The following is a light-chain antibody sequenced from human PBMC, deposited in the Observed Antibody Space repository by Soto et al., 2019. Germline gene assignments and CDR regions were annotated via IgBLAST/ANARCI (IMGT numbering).Light chain of an antibody. CDR1: QSVRTY. J-gene: IGKJ1*01. CDR3: QQYNSYSGT. Sequence: EIVLTQSPFTLSLSPGERATLSCRASQSVRTYLAWYQVKPGQAPRLLIYDASRRASGVPARFSGSGSGTDFTLTISSLQPDDFATYYCQQYNSYSGTFGQGTKVDIK. V-gene: IGKV3-11*01. CDR2: DAS.